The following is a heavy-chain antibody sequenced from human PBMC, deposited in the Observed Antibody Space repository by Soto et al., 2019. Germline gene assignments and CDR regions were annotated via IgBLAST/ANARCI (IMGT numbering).Heavy chain of an antibody. V-gene: IGHV4-59*08. J-gene: IGHJ4*02. CDR1: GGSISNYY. Sequence: SETLSLTCTVSGGSISNYYWSWIRQPPGKGLEWIGYIYYSGSTNYNPSLKSRVTISVDTSKNQFSLKLSSVTAADTAVYYCARHSGSGSYRGFDYWGQGTLVTVSS. CDR3: ARHSGSGSYRGFDY. D-gene: IGHD3-10*01. CDR2: IYYSGST.